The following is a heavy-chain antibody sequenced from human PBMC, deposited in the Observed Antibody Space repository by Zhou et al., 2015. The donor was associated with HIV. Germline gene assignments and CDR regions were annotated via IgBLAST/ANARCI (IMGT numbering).Heavy chain of an antibody. CDR1: GYTFTTYD. CDR3: AIVGFYDSSGAYSPFGY. D-gene: IGHD3-22*01. J-gene: IGHJ4*02. Sequence: QVQLVQSGTEVKKPGASVKVSCKASGYTFTTYDINWMRQATGQRPEWMGWMNAGGGQTEYAQKFQGRVTMTRDTSISTAYMEMSSLASEDTAVYYCAIVGFYDSSGAYSPFGYWGQGTLVTVSS. V-gene: IGHV1-8*01. CDR2: MNAGGGQT.